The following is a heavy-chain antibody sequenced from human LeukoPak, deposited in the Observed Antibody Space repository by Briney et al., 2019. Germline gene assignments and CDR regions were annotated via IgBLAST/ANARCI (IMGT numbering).Heavy chain of an antibody. J-gene: IGHJ4*02. Sequence: SETLSLTCSVSGGSISGHYWSWIRQPPGKGLEWIGYIHYGGNTDYNPSLQSRVSMLVDTPRNQLSLRLTSVTAADTAVYYCARRGPGYPYYFDYWGQGTLVTVSS. CDR3: ARRGPGYPYYFDY. CDR2: IHYGGNT. D-gene: IGHD3-9*01. CDR1: GGSISGHY. V-gene: IGHV4-59*11.